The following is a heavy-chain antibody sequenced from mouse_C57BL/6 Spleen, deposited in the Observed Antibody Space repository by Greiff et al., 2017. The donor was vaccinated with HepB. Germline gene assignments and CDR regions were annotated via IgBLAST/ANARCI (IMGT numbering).Heavy chain of an antibody. CDR2: ISYDGSN. V-gene: IGHV3-6*01. J-gene: IGHJ4*01. CDR3: ARGGTYYSKLRGAMDY. CDR1: GYSITSGYY. D-gene: IGHD2-12*01. Sequence: EVQLQQSGPGLVKPSQSLSLTCSVTGYSITSGYYWNWIRQFPGNKLEWMGYISYDGSNNYNPSLKNRISITRDTSKNQFFLKLNSVTTEDTATYYCARGGTYYSKLRGAMDYWGQGTSVTVSS.